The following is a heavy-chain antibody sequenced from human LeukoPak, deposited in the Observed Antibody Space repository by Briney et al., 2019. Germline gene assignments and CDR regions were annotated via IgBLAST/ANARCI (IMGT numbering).Heavy chain of an antibody. CDR2: ISSSSSIV. V-gene: IGHV3-48*01. CDR3: ARDRTAAWTDDAFDI. J-gene: IGHJ3*02. D-gene: IGHD6-6*01. Sequence: GGSLRLSCAASGFTFSSYSMNWVRQAPGKGLEWVSYISSSSSIVYYADSVKGRFTISRDNAKNSLYLQMNSLRAEDTAVYYCARDRTAAWTDDAFDIWGQGTMVTVSS. CDR1: GFTFSSYS.